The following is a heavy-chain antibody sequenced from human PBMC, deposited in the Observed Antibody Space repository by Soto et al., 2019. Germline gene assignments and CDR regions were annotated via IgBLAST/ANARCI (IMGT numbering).Heavy chain of an antibody. J-gene: IGHJ5*02. CDR3: ARVGPSGSYHWFDP. CDR1: GGSISNYY. V-gene: IGHV4-59*01. Sequence: SETLSLTCTVSGGSISNYYWSWIRQPPGKGLEWIGFVYYSGSTNYSPSLKSRVTISVDTSKNQLSLKLSSVTAADTAVDYCARVGPSGSYHWFDPWGQGSLVT. D-gene: IGHD1-26*01. CDR2: VYYSGST.